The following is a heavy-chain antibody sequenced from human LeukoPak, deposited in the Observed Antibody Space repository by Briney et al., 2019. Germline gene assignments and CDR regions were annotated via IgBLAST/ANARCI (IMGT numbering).Heavy chain of an antibody. CDR3: TKGTIWLPFDY. Sequence: PGGSLRLSCAASGFTFSNYAMSWARQAPGKGLEWVSAISGSGGSTYYADSVKGRFTISRDNSKNTLYLQMNSLIAEDTAVYYCTKGTIWLPFDYWGQGTLVTVSS. CDR1: GFTFSNYA. V-gene: IGHV3-23*01. CDR2: ISGSGGST. D-gene: IGHD5-18*01. J-gene: IGHJ4*02.